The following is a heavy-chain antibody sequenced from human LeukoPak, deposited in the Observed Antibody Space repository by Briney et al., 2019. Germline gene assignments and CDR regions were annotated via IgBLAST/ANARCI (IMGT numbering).Heavy chain of an antibody. CDR2: ISGSGGST. CDR3: AKGNPNAWEAAAGSEFYYYYYYYMDV. V-gene: IGHV3-23*01. Sequence: GGSLRLSCAASGFTFSSYAMSWVRQAPGKGLEWVSAISGSGGSTYYADSVKGRSTISRDNSKNTLYLQMNSLRAEDTAVYYCAKGNPNAWEAAAGSEFYYYYYYYMDVWGKGTTVTVSS. J-gene: IGHJ6*03. CDR1: GFTFSSYA. D-gene: IGHD6-13*01.